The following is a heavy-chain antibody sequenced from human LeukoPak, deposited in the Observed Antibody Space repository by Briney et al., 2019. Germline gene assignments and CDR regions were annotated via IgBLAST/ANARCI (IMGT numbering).Heavy chain of an antibody. J-gene: IGHJ6*03. CDR1: GYTFTGYY. Sequence: ASVKVSCKASGYTFTGYYMHWVRQAPGQGLEWMGWINPNSGGTNYAQKFQGRVTMTRDTSISTAYMELSRLRSDDTAVYYCARLGGSGSSSWLIYYYYYYMDVWGKGTTVTVSS. CDR2: INPNSGGT. D-gene: IGHD6-13*01. CDR3: ARLGGSGSSSWLIYYYYYYMDV. V-gene: IGHV1-2*02.